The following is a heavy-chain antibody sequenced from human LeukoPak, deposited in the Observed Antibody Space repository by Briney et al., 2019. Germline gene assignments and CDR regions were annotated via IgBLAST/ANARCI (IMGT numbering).Heavy chain of an antibody. Sequence: SETLALTWTGPGCSTRSYYWSLVRQPPGEGLELIWNIYYRWSTNYNPPLKSRVSISLATSKNHFSLKMSSVTAEDTVVYFSARASFYRGAYYHYGMDVWGQGTTVTVSS. D-gene: IGHD5-12*01. CDR1: GCSTRSYY. CDR3: ARASFYRGAYYHYGMDV. V-gene: IGHV4-59*01. J-gene: IGHJ6*02. CDR2: IYYRWST.